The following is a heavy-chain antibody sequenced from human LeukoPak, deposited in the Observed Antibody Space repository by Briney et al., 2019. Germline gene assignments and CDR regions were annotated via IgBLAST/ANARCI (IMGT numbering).Heavy chain of an antibody. D-gene: IGHD2-15*01. CDR2: ISPSSSYM. J-gene: IGHJ4*02. Sequence: PGGSLRLSCAASGFTFSDYTMNWVRQAPGKGLEWVSSISPSSSYMYYADSVKGRFTISRDNTKNSLYLQMNSLRAEDTAVYYCARATWDSWGQGALVTVSS. V-gene: IGHV3-21*01. CDR1: GFTFSDYT. CDR3: ARATWDS.